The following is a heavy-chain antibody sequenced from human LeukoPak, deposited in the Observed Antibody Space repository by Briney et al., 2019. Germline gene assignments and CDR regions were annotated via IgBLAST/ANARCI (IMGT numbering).Heavy chain of an antibody. CDR2: IRYDGSNK. J-gene: IGHJ4*02. Sequence: GGSLRLSCAASGFTFSSYAMHWVRQAPGKGLEWVAFIRYDGSNKYYADSVKGRFTISRDNSKNTLYLQMNSLRAEDTAVYYCAKDSMTTVVTPDYFDYWGQGTLVTVSS. CDR3: AKDSMTTVVTPDYFDY. D-gene: IGHD4-23*01. CDR1: GFTFSSYA. V-gene: IGHV3-30*02.